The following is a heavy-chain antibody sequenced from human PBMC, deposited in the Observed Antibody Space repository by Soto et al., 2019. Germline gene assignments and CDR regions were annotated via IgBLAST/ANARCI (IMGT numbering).Heavy chain of an antibody. D-gene: IGHD2-8*01. V-gene: IGHV3-23*01. CDR2: ISGSGGST. J-gene: IGHJ4*02. CDR3: AKEDDPGPYCTNGVCYYDY. Sequence: PGGSLRLSCAASGFTFSSYAMSWVRQAPGKGLEWVSAISGSGGSTYYADSVKGRFTISRDNSKNTLYLQMNSLRAEDTAVYYCAKEDDPGPYCTNGVCYYDYWGQGTLVTVSS. CDR1: GFTFSSYA.